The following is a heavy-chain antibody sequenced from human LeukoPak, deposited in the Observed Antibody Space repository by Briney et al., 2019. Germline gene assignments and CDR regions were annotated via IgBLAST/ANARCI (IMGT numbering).Heavy chain of an antibody. CDR1: GYTFTSYG. CDR3: ARDKQRQLPSNWFDP. V-gene: IGHV1-18*01. D-gene: IGHD6-25*01. J-gene: IGHJ5*02. Sequence: GASVKVSCKASGYTFTSYGISWVRQAPGQGLEWMGWISAYNGNTNYAQKLQGRVTMTTDTSTSTAYMELRSLRSDDAAVYYCARDKQRQLPSNWFDPWGQGTLVTVSS. CDR2: ISAYNGNT.